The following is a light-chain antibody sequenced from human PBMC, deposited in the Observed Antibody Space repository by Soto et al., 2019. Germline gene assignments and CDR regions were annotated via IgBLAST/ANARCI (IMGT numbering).Light chain of an antibody. Sequence: QSVLTQPPSASGTPGQRVTISCSGSSSNIGSNTVNWYQQLPGTAPKLLIYSNNQRPSGVPDRFSGSKSGTSASLAISGLQSEDEAEFYCVAWDDSLNAVVFGGGTKVTVL. CDR2: SNN. J-gene: IGLJ2*01. CDR1: SSNIGSNT. V-gene: IGLV1-44*01. CDR3: VAWDDSLNAVV.